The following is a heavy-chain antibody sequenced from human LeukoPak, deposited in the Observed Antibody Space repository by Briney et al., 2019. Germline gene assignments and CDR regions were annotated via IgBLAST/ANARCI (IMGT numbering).Heavy chain of an antibody. CDR2: INHSGST. J-gene: IGHJ4*02. Sequence: INHSGSTNYNPSLKSRVTISVDTSKNQFSLKLSSVTAADTAVYYCARQRTDYGDSTYFDYWGQGTLVTVSS. CDR3: ARQRTDYGDSTYFDY. V-gene: IGHV4-34*01. D-gene: IGHD4-17*01.